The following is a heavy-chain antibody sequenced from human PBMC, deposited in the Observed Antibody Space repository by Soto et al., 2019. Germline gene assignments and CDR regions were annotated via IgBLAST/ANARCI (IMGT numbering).Heavy chain of an antibody. CDR1: GGSISSGDYY. CDR2: IYYSGST. J-gene: IGHJ5*02. CDR3: ARELTAAVLRYNWFDP. D-gene: IGHD2-8*01. Sequence: SETLSLTCTVSGGSISSGDYYWSWIRQPPGKGLEWIGDIYYSGSTYYNTSLKSRVTISVDTSKNQFSLKLSSVTAADTAVYYCARELTAAVLRYNWFDPWGQGTLVTVSS. V-gene: IGHV4-30-4*01.